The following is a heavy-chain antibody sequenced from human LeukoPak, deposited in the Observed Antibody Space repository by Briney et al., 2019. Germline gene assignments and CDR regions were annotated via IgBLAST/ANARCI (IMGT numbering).Heavy chain of an antibody. J-gene: IGHJ4*02. CDR3: AKETSSSFDY. CDR1: GFTFSEHY. V-gene: IGHV3-23*01. CDR2: ISNSGGST. D-gene: IGHD6-6*01. Sequence: GGSLRLSCAATGFTFSEHYMSWVRQAPGKGLEWVSGISNSGGSTYYADSVKGRFTISRDNSKNTLYLQMNSLRAEDTAVYYCAKETSSSFDYWGQGTLVTVSS.